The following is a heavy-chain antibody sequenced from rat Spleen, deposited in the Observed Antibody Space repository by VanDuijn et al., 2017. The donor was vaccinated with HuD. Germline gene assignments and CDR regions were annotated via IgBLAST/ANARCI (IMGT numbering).Heavy chain of an antibody. CDR2: ISYSGST. Sequence: EVQLQESGPGLVKPSQSLSLTCSVTVYSIPTNYWDWIRKFPGNKMEWIGHISYSGSTSYNPSLKSRISITRDTSKNQFFLQLNSVTTEDTATYYCSTRDYLSYTGILWGQGVMVTVSS. CDR1: VYSIPTNY. J-gene: IGHJ2*01. V-gene: IGHV3-1*01. CDR3: STRDYLSYTGIL. D-gene: IGHD4-1*01.